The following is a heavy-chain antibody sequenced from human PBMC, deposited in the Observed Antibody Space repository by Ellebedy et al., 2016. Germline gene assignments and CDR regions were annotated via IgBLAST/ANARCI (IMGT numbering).Heavy chain of an antibody. D-gene: IGHD3-10*01. CDR3: AREGSVTAVFDY. J-gene: IGHJ4*02. Sequence: GESLKISCVVSGFSVSSNYLSWVRQAPGKGLEWVSYISSSSSSYTNYADSVKGRFTISRDNAKNSLYLQMNSLRAEDTAVYYCAREGSVTAVFDYWGQGTLVTVSS. CDR2: ISSSSSSYT. CDR1: GFSVSSNY. V-gene: IGHV3-11*06.